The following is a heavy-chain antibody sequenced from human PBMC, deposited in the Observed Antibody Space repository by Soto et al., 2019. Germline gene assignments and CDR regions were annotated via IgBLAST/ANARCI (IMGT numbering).Heavy chain of an antibody. Sequence: QVQLVQSGAEVKKPGASVKVSCKASGYTFTNYYIYWVRQAPGQGLEWMGWLNPKTGGTNYAQKFQGWITLTRDTSIPPAHLELGRPRSAHPAVYYRARDLRLGTTGTLPPLSHYGMDVWGQGTTVTVSS. J-gene: IGHJ6*02. CDR3: ARDLRLGTTGTLPPLSHYGMDV. D-gene: IGHD1-1*01. CDR2: LNPKTGGT. V-gene: IGHV1-2*04. CDR1: GYTFTNYY.